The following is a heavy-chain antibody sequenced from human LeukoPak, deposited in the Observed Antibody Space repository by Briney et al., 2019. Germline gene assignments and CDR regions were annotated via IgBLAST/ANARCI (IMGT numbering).Heavy chain of an antibody. J-gene: IGHJ4*02. D-gene: IGHD3-16*01. Sequence: KSSETLSLTCTISGASISNFYWSWIRQPPGKGLEWIGSINYSGSTNYNPSLKSRVTISVDTSKNQFSLKLSSVTAADTAVYYCAREAATFEEGFDYWGQGTLVTVSS. CDR2: INYSGST. CDR1: GASISNFY. V-gene: IGHV4-59*01. CDR3: AREAATFEEGFDY.